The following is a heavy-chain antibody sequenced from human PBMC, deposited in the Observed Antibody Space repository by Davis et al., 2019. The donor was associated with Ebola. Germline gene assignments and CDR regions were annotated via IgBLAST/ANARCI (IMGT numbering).Heavy chain of an antibody. CDR1: GGTFSSYA. J-gene: IGHJ4*02. CDR2: IIPIFGTA. V-gene: IGHV1-69*13. Sequence: SVKVSCKASGGTFSSYAISWVRQAPGQGLEWMGGIIPIFGTANYAQKFQGRVTITADESTSTAYMELSSLRAEDTAVYYCGRGGIAVEYRYYFDYWGQGTLVTVSS. CDR3: GRGGIAVEYRYYFDY. D-gene: IGHD6-19*01.